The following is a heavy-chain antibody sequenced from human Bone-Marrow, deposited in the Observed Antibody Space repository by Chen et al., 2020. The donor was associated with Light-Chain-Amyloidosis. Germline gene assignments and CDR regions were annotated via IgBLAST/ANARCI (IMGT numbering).Heavy chain of an antibody. CDR2: ISDSSSYI. Sequence: EVQLVESGGGQVKPGGSLRLSCAGARLTSRKDRMNCARPSPGKGLEWVASISDSSSYIYYGDSVKGRFTISSDNARKSLFLEMNTVRVDDTAVYYCARNGGGPYDSRGYQGDYYSLDVWGQGTTVTVSS. CDR3: ARNGGGPYDSRGYQGDYYSLDV. V-gene: IGHV3-21*02. J-gene: IGHJ6*02. D-gene: IGHD3-22*01. CDR1: RLTSRKDR.